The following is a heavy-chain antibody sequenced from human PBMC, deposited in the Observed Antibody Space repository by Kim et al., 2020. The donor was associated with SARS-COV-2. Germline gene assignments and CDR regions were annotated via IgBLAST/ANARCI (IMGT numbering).Heavy chain of an antibody. V-gene: IGHV3-21*01. Sequence: GGSLRLSCAASGFTFSSYSMNWVRQAPGKGLEWVSSISSSSSYIYYADSVKGRFTISRDNAKNSLYLQMNSLRAEDTAVYYCAKDIVVVPAVSYYYYGMDVWGQGTTVTVSS. J-gene: IGHJ6*02. CDR2: ISSSSSYI. CDR3: AKDIVVVPAVSYYYYGMDV. CDR1: GFTFSSYS. D-gene: IGHD2-2*01.